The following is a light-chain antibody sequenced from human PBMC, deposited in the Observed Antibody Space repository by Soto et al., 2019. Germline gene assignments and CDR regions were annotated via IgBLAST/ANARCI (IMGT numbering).Light chain of an antibody. CDR1: QSISSIY. CDR2: GIS. V-gene: IGKV3-20*01. Sequence: IVLTQSPGTLSLSPGERATLSCRASQSISSIYLAWYQHKPGQAPRLLIYGISTRATGIPDRFSGSGSGTDFTLTISRLEPEDFAVYYCQQYGSSGTFGQGTKVDIK. CDR3: QQYGSSGT. J-gene: IGKJ1*01.